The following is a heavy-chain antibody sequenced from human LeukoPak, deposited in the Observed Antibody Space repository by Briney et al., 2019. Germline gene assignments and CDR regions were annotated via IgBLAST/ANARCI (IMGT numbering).Heavy chain of an antibody. CDR3: AKEGSDDY. V-gene: IGHV3-30*02. J-gene: IGHJ4*02. CDR2: IRYDGTTK. Sequence: GGSLRLSCVASGFTFSSYGMHWVRQAPGKGLEWVSFIRYDGTTKYYADSVKGRFTISRDNSKNTVSLQMNSLRAGDTAVYYCAKEGSDDYWGQGTLVTVSS. CDR1: GFTFSSYG.